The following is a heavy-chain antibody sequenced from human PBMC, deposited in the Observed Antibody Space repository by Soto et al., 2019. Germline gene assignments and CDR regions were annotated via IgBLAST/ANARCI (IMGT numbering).Heavy chain of an antibody. CDR3: AKDLLVITVTTAEYFQH. Sequence: EVQLLESGGGLVQPGGSLRLSCAASGFTFSSYAMSWVRQAPGKGLEWVSAISGSGGSTYYADSVKGRFTISRDNSKNTLYLQMNSLRAEDTAVYYCAKDLLVITVTTAEYFQHWGQGTLVTVSS. D-gene: IGHD4-17*01. CDR2: ISGSGGST. V-gene: IGHV3-23*01. CDR1: GFTFSSYA. J-gene: IGHJ1*01.